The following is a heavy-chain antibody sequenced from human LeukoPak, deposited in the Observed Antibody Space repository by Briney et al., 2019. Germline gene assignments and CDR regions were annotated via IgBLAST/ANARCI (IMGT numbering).Heavy chain of an antibody. CDR3: ARTPPSTASGYDY. J-gene: IGHJ4*02. V-gene: IGHV1-8*03. D-gene: IGHD6-25*01. Sequence: ASVKVSCKASGYTFTNYHINWERHATGQGLGWMGWMNPNNGDSGYAQKFQCRVTTTRDTSISTSYMELRNLRSDDTAVYFCARTPPSTASGYDYWGQGTLVTASS. CDR1: GYTFTNYH. CDR2: MNPNNGDS.